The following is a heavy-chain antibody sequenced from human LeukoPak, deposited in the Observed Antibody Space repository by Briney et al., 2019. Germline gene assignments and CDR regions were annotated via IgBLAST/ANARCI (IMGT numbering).Heavy chain of an antibody. V-gene: IGHV3-66*01. D-gene: IGHD4-23*01. Sequence: GGSLRLSCAASGFTVSSNYMSWVRQAPGKGLEWVSVIYSGGSTYYADSVKGRFTISRDNSKNTLYLQMNSLRAEDTAVYYCARLKVGNSAYAFDIWGQGTMVTVSS. J-gene: IGHJ3*02. CDR1: GFTVSSNY. CDR3: ARLKVGNSAYAFDI. CDR2: IYSGGST.